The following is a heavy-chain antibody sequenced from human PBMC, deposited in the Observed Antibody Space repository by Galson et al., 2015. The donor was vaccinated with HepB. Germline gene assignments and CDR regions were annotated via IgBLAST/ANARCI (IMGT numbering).Heavy chain of an antibody. J-gene: IGHJ3*02. CDR1: GYTFTGYY. CDR2: INPNSGGT. D-gene: IGHD6-19*01. V-gene: IGHV1-2*02. CDR3: ASPIAVAGHDAFDI. Sequence: SVKVSCKASGYTFTGYYMHWVRQAPGQGLEWMGWINPNSGGTNYAQKFQGRVTMTRDTSISTAYMELSRLRSDDTAVYYCASPIAVAGHDAFDIWGQGTMVTVSS.